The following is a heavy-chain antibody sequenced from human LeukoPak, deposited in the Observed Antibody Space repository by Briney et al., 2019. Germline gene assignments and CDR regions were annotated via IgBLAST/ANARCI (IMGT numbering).Heavy chain of an antibody. V-gene: IGHV1-18*01. Sequence: ASVKVSCKASGYTFTSYGISWVRQAPGQGLEWMRWISAYNGNTNYAQKLQGRVTMTTDTSTSTAYMELRSLRSDDTAVYYCAREVPFGGVTNYYYMDVWGKGTTVTVSS. CDR3: AREVPFGGVTNYYYMDV. CDR1: GYTFTSYG. J-gene: IGHJ6*03. CDR2: ISAYNGNT. D-gene: IGHD3-16*01.